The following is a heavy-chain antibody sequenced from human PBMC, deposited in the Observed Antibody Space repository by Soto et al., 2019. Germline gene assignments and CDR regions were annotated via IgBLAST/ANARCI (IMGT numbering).Heavy chain of an antibody. CDR1: GFTFSSYA. J-gene: IGHJ4*02. CDR3: ARDAKTGTPIMSGY. V-gene: IGHV3-30-3*01. CDR2: ISYDGSNK. Sequence: GGSLRLSCAAAGFTFSSYAMHWVRQAPGKGLEWVAVISYDGSNKYYADSVKGRFTISRDNSKNTLYLQMNSLRAEDTAVYYCARDAKTGTPIMSGYWGQGTLVTVSS. D-gene: IGHD1-1*01.